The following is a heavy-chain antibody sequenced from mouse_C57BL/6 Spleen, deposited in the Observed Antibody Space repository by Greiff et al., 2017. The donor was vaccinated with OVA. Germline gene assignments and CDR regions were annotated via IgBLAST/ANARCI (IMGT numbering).Heavy chain of an antibody. CDR3: ARGPYGYSWFAY. D-gene: IGHD2-2*01. J-gene: IGHJ3*01. CDR2: IDPSDSYT. CDR1: GYTFTSYW. V-gene: IGHV1-50*01. Sequence: QVQLQQPGAELVKPGASVKLSCMASGYTFTSYWMQWVKQRPGQGLEWIGEIDPSDSYTNYNQKFKGKATLTVDTSSSTAYMQLSSLTSEDSAVYYCARGPYGYSWFAYWGQGTLVTVSA.